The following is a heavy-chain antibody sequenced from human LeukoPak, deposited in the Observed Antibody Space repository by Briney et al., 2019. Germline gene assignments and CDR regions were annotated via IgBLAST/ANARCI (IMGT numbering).Heavy chain of an antibody. CDR1: GFTFSRYW. V-gene: IGHV3-7*01. CDR3: ARDDCSSISCYHNWFDP. CDR2: IKQDGREK. D-gene: IGHD2-2*01. Sequence: GGALRLSCAASGFTFSRYWMSWVGQAPGKGVEGVANIKQDGREKYYVDSVKGRFTISRANAKNSLYLQMNSLRAEDTAVYYCARDDCSSISCYHNWFDPWGQGTLVTVSS. J-gene: IGHJ5*02.